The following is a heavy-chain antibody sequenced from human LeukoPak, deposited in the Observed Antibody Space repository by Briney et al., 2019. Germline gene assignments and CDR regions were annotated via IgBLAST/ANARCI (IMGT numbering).Heavy chain of an antibody. Sequence: GRSLRLSCAASGFTFSSYAMHWVRQAPGKGLEWVAVISYDGSNKYYADSVKGRFTISRDNSKNTLYLQMNGLRAEDTAVYYCARDSRAKYDFWSGYYGNPTYYFDYWGQGTLVTVSS. J-gene: IGHJ4*02. CDR3: ARDSRAKYDFWSGYYGNPTYYFDY. CDR1: GFTFSSYA. CDR2: ISYDGSNK. D-gene: IGHD3-3*01. V-gene: IGHV3-30-3*01.